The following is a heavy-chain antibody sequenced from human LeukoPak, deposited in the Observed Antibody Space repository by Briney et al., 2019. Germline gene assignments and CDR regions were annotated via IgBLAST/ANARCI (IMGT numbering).Heavy chain of an antibody. CDR2: IRYDGSNK. CDR1: GFTFSSYG. J-gene: IGHJ4*02. Sequence: GGSLRLSCAASGFTFSSYGMHWVRQAPGKGLEWVAFIRYDGSNKYYADSVKGRFTISRDNSKNTLYLQKNSLRAEDTAVYYCAKDFSELPEFDYWGQGTLVTVSS. D-gene: IGHD2-15*01. CDR3: AKDFSELPEFDY. V-gene: IGHV3-30*02.